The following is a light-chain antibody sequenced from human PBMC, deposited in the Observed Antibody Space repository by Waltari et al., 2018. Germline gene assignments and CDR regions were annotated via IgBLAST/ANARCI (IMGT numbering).Light chain of an antibody. J-gene: IGLJ2*01. CDR3: ASWDDSLNGLI. CDR1: NSNIGSFT. Sequence: QSVLTQPPSASGTPGQRVTISCSGSNSNIGSFTVNWYEHLPGTAPELLIYSNDQRPSGVPDRFSGSKSGTSASLAITGLHSEDEADYYCASWDDSLNGLIFGAGTKLTVL. V-gene: IGLV1-44*01. CDR2: SND.